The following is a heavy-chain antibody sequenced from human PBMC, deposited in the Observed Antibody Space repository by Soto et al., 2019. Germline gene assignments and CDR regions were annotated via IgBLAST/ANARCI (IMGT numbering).Heavy chain of an antibody. D-gene: IGHD5-12*01. V-gene: IGHV4-30-4*01. CDR3: ARSTQGGYGRHQRNYYYYYGMDV. Sequence: SETLSLTCTVAGGSSSSGDDYWSWIRQPPGKGLEWIGYIYYSGSTYYSPSLKSRVTISVDTSKNQFSLKLSSVTAADTAVYYCARSTQGGYGRHQRNYYYYYGMDVWGQGTTVTVSS. CDR2: IYYSGST. CDR1: GGSSSSGDDY. J-gene: IGHJ6*02.